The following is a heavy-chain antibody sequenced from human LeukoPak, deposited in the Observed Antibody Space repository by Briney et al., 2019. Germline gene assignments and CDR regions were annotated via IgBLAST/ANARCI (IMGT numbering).Heavy chain of an antibody. D-gene: IGHD3-22*01. V-gene: IGHV4-34*01. CDR1: GGSFSGYY. J-gene: IGHJ4*02. Sequence: SETLSLTCAVYGGSFSGYYWSWIRQPPGKGLEWIGEINHSGSTNYNPPLKSRVTISVDTSKNQFSLKLSSVTAADTAVYYCASSYYDSSGYYSDYWGQGTLVTVSS. CDR2: INHSGST. CDR3: ASSYYDSSGYYSDY.